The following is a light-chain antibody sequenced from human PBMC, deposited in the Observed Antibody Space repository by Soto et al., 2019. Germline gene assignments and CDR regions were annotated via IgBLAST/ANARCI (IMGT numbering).Light chain of an antibody. CDR2: DAS. V-gene: IGKV1-33*01. J-gene: IGKJ4*01. CDR1: QDISRY. Sequence: DIQLTQSPSSLSASVGDRVTITCQASQDISRYLSWHQHKPGKAPHLLIHDASNLEPGVPSRFTGSGSGTDFVFTISNLQPEDIGTYYCQQYNSYSWLSFGGGTKVDI. CDR3: QQYNSYSWLS.